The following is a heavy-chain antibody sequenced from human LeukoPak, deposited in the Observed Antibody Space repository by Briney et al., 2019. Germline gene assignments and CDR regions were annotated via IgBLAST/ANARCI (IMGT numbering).Heavy chain of an antibody. V-gene: IGHV4-59*01. CDR3: ARDTYGGNFDY. CDR1: GGSISSYY. J-gene: IGHJ4*02. D-gene: IGHD4-23*01. Sequence: SETLSLTCTVSGGSISSYYWSWIRQPPGKGLEWIGYIYYSGSTHYNPSLKSRVTISVDTSKNQFSLKLSSVTAADTAVYYCARDTYGGNFDYWGQGTLVTVAS. CDR2: IYYSGST.